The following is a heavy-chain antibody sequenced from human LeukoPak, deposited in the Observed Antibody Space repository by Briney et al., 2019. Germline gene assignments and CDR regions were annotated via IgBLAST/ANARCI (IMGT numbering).Heavy chain of an antibody. Sequence: GGSLRLSCAASGFTFSSYAMSWVRQAPGKGLEWVSAISGSGGSTYYADSVKGRFTISRDNAKNSLYLQMNSLRAEDTAVYYCARAASVAAADLYYFDYWGQGTLVTVSS. CDR3: ARAASVAAADLYYFDY. D-gene: IGHD6-13*01. J-gene: IGHJ4*02. CDR2: ISGSGGST. CDR1: GFTFSSYA. V-gene: IGHV3-23*01.